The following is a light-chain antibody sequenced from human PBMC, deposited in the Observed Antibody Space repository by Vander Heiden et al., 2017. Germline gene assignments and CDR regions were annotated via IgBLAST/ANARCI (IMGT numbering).Light chain of an antibody. CDR3: QVWDTTSDHPVV. V-gene: IGLV3-21*02. CDR1: NIGTKS. J-gene: IGLJ2*01. CDR2: DDG. Sequence: SYVLTQPPSLSVAPGPTAKISCGGKNIGTKSVHWYQQKAGRAPVLVVYDDGDRPSGIPERISGSNSGNTATLTISRVEAGDEADYYCQVWDTTSDHPVVFGGGTKLTV.